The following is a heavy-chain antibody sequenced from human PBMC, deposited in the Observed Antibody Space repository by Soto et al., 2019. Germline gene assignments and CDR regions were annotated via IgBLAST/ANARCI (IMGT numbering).Heavy chain of an antibody. D-gene: IGHD1-7*01. J-gene: IGHJ4*02. V-gene: IGHV4-39*01. CDR3: ARHGRMELELLDY. Sequence: SETLSLTCTVSGGSISSSSYYWGWIRQPPGKGLEWIGSIYYSGSTYYNPSLKSRVTISVDTPKNQFSLKLSSVTAADTAVYYCARHGRMELELLDYWGQGTLVTVSS. CDR2: IYYSGST. CDR1: GGSISSSSYY.